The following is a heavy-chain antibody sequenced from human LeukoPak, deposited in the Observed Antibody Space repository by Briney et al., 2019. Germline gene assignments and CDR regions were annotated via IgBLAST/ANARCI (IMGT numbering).Heavy chain of an antibody. D-gene: IGHD6-19*01. J-gene: IGHJ3*02. Sequence: PSETLSLTCTVSGGSISSGGYYWSWIRQHPGKGVEWIGYIYYSGSTYYNPSLKSRVTISVDTSKNQFSLKLSSVTAADTAVYYCARGVYSSGWYGTGAFDIWGQGTMVTVSS. CDR3: ARGVYSSGWYGTGAFDI. CDR2: IYYSGST. V-gene: IGHV4-31*03. CDR1: GGSISSGGYY.